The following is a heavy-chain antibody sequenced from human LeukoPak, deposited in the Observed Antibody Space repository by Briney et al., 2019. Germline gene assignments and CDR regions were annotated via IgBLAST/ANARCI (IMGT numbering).Heavy chain of an antibody. CDR2: IGTAGDT. J-gene: IGHJ6*03. V-gene: IGHV3-13*01. CDR3: ARGRDCSGGNCYPPRYYYYYMDV. Sequence: RSGGSLRLSCAASGFTFSSYDMHWVRQATGKSLEWVSGIGTAGDTYYPGSVKGRFTISRENAKNSLYLQMNSLRAGDTAVYYRARGRDCSGGNCYPPRYYYYYMDVWGKGTTVTVSS. D-gene: IGHD2-15*01. CDR1: GFTFSSYD.